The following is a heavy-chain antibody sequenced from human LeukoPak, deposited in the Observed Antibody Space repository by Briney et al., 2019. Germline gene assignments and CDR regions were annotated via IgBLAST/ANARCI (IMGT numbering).Heavy chain of an antibody. CDR2: IYYSGST. J-gene: IGHJ4*02. D-gene: IGHD3-16*01. CDR3: ASRLGVFDY. CDR1: GGSISSSIAY. Sequence: PSETLSLTCTVSGGSISSSIAYWSWIRQPPGKGLEWIATIYYSGSTYYSPSLKSRVTISVDTSKNQFSLKVTSMTAAGTAVYYCASRLGVFDYWGQGTLVTVSS. V-gene: IGHV4-39*01.